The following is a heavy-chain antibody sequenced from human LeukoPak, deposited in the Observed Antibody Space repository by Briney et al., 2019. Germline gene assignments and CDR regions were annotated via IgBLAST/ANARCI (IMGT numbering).Heavy chain of an antibody. J-gene: IGHJ4*02. CDR2: IIPILGIA. CDR3: ARDRMAAAGTENFDY. D-gene: IGHD6-13*01. CDR1: GGTFSSYA. Sequence: SVKVSCKASGGTFSSYAISWVRQAPGQGLEWMGRIIPILGIANYAQKFQGRVTITADKSTSTAYMELSSLRSEGTAVYYCARDRMAAAGTENFDYWGQGTLVTVSS. V-gene: IGHV1-69*04.